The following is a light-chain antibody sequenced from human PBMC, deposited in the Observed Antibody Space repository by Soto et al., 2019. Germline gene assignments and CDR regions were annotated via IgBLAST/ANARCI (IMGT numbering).Light chain of an antibody. V-gene: IGKV3-15*01. J-gene: IGKJ4*01. CDR3: QQYNKWPLT. CDR1: QSIYNN. Sequence: EIVMTQSPATLSVSPGERTTLSCRASQSIYNNLAWYQQKPGQAPRLLIDEASTRSTGIPARFSGSGSGTEFTLTISSLQSEDFAVYYCQQYNKWPLTFDGGARVEIK. CDR2: EAS.